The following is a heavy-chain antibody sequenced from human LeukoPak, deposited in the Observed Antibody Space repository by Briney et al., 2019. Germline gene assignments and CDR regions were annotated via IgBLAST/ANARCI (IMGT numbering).Heavy chain of an antibody. CDR3: ARRLVAGHFDY. CDR1: GGSISSSSYY. CDR2: IYYSGST. V-gene: IGHV4-39*01. D-gene: IGHD6-19*01. J-gene: IGHJ4*02. Sequence: EASETLSLTCTVSGGSISSSSYYWGWIRQPPGKGLEWIGSIYYSGSTYYNPSLKSRVTISVDTSKNQFSLKLSSVTAADTAVYYCARRLVAGHFDYWGQGTLVTVSS.